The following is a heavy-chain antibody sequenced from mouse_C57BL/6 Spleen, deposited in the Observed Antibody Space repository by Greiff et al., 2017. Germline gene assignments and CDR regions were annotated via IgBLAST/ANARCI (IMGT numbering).Heavy chain of an antibody. J-gene: IGHJ4*01. CDR3: ARRVAPSDAMDY. Sequence: QVQLQQSGAELMKPGASVKLSCKASGYTFTGYWIEWVKQRPGHGLEWIGEFLPGSGSTNYNEKFKGKATLTADKSSHTAYMQLSSLTSEDSAIYYCARRVAPSDAMDYWGQGTSVTVSS. V-gene: IGHV1-9*01. CDR2: FLPGSGST. D-gene: IGHD1-1*01. CDR1: GYTFTGYW.